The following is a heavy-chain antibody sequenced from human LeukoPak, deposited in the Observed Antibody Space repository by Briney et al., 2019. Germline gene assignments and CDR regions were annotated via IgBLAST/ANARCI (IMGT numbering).Heavy chain of an antibody. CDR1: GFTFSSYS. CDR2: IRYDGSNK. D-gene: IGHD5-18*01. V-gene: IGHV3-30*02. J-gene: IGHJ4*02. CDR3: AKPYTAMVNFDY. Sequence: PGGSLRLSCAASGFTFSSYSMNWVRQAPGKGLEWVAFIRYDGSNKYYADSVKGRFTISRDNSKNTLYLQMNSLRAEDTAVYYCAKPYTAMVNFDYWGQGTLVTVSS.